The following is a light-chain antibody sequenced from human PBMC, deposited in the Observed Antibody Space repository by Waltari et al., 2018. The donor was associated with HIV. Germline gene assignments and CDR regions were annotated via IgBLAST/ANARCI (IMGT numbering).Light chain of an antibody. CDR3: SSYTTSSTWV. CDR1: SSDIGAYNR. Sequence: QSALTQPPSVSGSLGQSVTISCTGTSSDIGAYNRVSWYQQSPGTAPQLRIYEVTHRPSGVPVRFSGSKSGNTASPTISGLQADDEADYYCSSYTTSSTWVFGGGTKLTVL. V-gene: IGLV2-18*02. J-gene: IGLJ3*02. CDR2: EVT.